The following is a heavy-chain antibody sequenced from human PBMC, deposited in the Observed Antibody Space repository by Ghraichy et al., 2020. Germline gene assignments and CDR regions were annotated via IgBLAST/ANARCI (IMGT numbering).Heavy chain of an antibody. J-gene: IGHJ4*02. CDR2: IYYSGST. CDR3: VSGRATHDY. V-gene: IGHV4-59*01. Sequence: SETLSLTCTVSGGSITTYYWSWIRQPPGKGLEWIGYIYYSGSTNYNPSLKSRVTISLDTSNNQFSLKLSSVTAADTAVYYCVSGRATHDYWGQGTLVTVSS. CDR1: GGSITTYY.